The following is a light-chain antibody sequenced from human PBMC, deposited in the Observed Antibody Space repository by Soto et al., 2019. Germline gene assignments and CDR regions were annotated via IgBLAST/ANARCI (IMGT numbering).Light chain of an antibody. Sequence: MTQSPSSFSASTGDRVTLSCRASQSVGSNLAWYQQKPGQPPRLLMYGVSTRATGIPARFSGSGSGTDFTLTISSLQSEDIAVYSCQQYNNLPPWTFGQGTKVELK. J-gene: IGKJ1*01. V-gene: IGKV3-15*01. CDR2: GVS. CDR1: QSVGSN. CDR3: QQYNNLPPWT.